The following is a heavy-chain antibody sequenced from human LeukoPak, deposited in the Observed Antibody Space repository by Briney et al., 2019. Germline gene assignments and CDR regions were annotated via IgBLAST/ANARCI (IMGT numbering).Heavy chain of an antibody. CDR3: TRGWSMPDY. CDR2: IRNSGDQT. Sequence: PGWSLRLSCAASGFTFSTYAMSWVRQAPGRGLEWVSSIRNSGDQTYCADSVKGRFTISRDNSKNTLYLQMNSLRAEDTALYSCTRGWSMPDYWGQGTQVTVSS. D-gene: IGHD2/OR15-2a*01. CDR1: GFTFSTYA. J-gene: IGHJ4*02. V-gene: IGHV3-23*01.